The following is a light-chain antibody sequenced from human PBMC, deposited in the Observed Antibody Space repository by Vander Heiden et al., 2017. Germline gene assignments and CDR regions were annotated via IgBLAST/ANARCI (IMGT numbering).Light chain of an antibody. CDR3: QAWYSSTVV. J-gene: IGLJ2*01. V-gene: IGLV3-1*01. CDR2: QDS. Sequence: SYELTQPPSVSVSPGPTASSTSSGDKLGDKYVCWYQQKPGQSPVLVIYQDSKRPSGITERFSGSNSGNTATLTISGTEAMDEDDYYCQAWYSSTVVFGGGTKPTVL. CDR1: KLGDKY.